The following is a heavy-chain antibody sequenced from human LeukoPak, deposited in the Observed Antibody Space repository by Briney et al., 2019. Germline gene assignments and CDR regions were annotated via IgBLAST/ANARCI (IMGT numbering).Heavy chain of an antibody. CDR2: IIPIFGTT. CDR3: ARDLTMVRGVMLSGMDV. D-gene: IGHD3-10*01. Sequence: ASVKVSCKASGGTFSSYAISWVRQAPGQGLEWMGGIIPIFGTTNYAQKFQGRVTITADESTSTAYMELSSLRSEDTAVYYCARDLTMVRGVMLSGMDVWGQGTTVTVSS. CDR1: GGTFSSYA. J-gene: IGHJ6*02. V-gene: IGHV1-69*13.